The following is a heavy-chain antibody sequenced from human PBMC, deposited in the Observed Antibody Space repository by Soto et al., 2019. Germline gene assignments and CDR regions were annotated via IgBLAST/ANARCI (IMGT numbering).Heavy chain of an antibody. Sequence: PGGSLRLSCAASGFTFSYAWMNWVRQAPGKGLEWVGRIKSKTDGGTTDYAAPVKGRFTISRDDSKNTLYLQMNNLKTEDTALYYCTTPGTYDVGWFDPWGQGTLVTVSS. CDR2: IKSKTDGGTT. V-gene: IGHV3-15*01. J-gene: IGHJ5*02. CDR1: GFTFSYAW. CDR3: TTPGTYDVGWFDP. D-gene: IGHD3-22*01.